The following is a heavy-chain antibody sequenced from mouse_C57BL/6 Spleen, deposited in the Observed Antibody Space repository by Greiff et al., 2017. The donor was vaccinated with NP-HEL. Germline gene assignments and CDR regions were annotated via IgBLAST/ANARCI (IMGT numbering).Heavy chain of an antibody. Sequence: VKLVESGAELARPGASVKMSCKASGYTFTSYTMHWVKQRPGQGLEWIGYINPSSGYTKYNQKFKDKATLTADKYSSTAYMQLRSLTSEDSAGYYCSRWVAMDYWGQGTSVTVSS. CDR3: SRWVAMDY. V-gene: IGHV1-4*01. J-gene: IGHJ4*01. CDR1: GYTFTSYT. CDR2: INPSSGYT.